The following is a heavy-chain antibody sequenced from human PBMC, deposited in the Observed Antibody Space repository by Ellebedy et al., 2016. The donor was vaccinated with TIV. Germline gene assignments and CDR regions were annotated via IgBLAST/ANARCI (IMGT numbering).Heavy chain of an antibody. Sequence: GESLKISCAASGFTFSDYYMSWIRQAPGKGLEWVANIKQDGSEKYYVDSVKGRFTISRDNAKNSLYLQMNSLRAEDTAVYYCARGGGWWDYWGQGTLVTVSS. V-gene: IGHV3-7*03. CDR2: IKQDGSEK. CDR1: GFTFSDYY. CDR3: ARGGGWWDY. D-gene: IGHD2-8*02. J-gene: IGHJ4*02.